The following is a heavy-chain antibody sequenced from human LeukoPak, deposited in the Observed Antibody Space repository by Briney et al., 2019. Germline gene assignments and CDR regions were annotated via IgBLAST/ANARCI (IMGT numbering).Heavy chain of an antibody. CDR2: VRANGEI. J-gene: IGHJ3*01. V-gene: IGHV4-4*08. CDR3: ARQPANTAAFDV. D-gene: IGHD5-18*01. Sequence: SETLSLTCTVSGGSINAFYWSWIRQPPGKGLEWIAYVRANGEIHYNPSLKSRVAISLDTANSQISLRLNFVTAADTAIYYCARQPANTAAFDVWGQGTMVTVSS. CDR1: GGSINAFY.